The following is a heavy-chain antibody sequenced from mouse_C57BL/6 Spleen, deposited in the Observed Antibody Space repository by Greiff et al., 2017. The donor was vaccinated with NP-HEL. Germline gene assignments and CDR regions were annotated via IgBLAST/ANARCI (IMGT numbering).Heavy chain of an antibody. D-gene: IGHD2-3*01. J-gene: IGHJ3*01. CDR1: GFTFSDYG. CDR3: ASGGWLLRDWFAY. CDR2: ISSGSSTI. V-gene: IGHV5-17*01. Sequence: EVQLVESGGGLVKPGGSLKLSCAASGFTFSDYGMHWVRQAPEKGLEWVAYISSGSSTIYYADTVKGRFTISRDNAKNTLFLQMTSLRSEDTAMYYCASGGWLLRDWFAYWGQGTLVTVSA.